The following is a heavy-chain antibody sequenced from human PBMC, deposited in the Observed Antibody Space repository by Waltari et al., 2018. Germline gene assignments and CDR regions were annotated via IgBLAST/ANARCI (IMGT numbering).Heavy chain of an antibody. CDR2: HSPILGIA. CDR3: ARPPQYYDSSGYHD. V-gene: IGHV1-69*10. J-gene: IGHJ4*02. Sequence: QVQLVQSGAEVKKPGYSVTVSCKAAGGTFSSYAISRVRQAPGQGLVWMGGHSPILGIANYAQKFQCRVTITADKSTSTAYMELSSLRSEDTAVYYCARPPQYYDSSGYHDWGQGTLVTVSS. D-gene: IGHD3-22*01. CDR1: GGTFSSYA.